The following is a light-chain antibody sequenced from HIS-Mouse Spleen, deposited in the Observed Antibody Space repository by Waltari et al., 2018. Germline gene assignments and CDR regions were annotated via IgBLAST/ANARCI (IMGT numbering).Light chain of an antibody. CDR1: AFPKKY. J-gene: IGLJ2*01. CDR3: YSTDSSGNHRV. CDR2: EDS. Sequence: SYAPTQPPSVSVSPGQTARITCSGDAFPKKYAYWYQQKSGQAPVLVIYEDSKRPSGIPERFSGSSSGTMATLTISGAQVEDEADYYCYSTDSSGNHRVFGGGTKLTVL. V-gene: IGLV3-10*01.